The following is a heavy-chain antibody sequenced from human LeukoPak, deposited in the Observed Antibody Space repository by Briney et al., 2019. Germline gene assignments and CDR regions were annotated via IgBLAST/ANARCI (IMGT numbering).Heavy chain of an antibody. CDR2: IYYSGST. CDR1: GGSISSGDYY. V-gene: IGHV4-30-4*08. Sequence: SQTLSLTCTVSGGSISSGDYYWSWIRQPPGKGLEWIGNIYYSGSTYYNPSLNRRVTISVDTSKNQFSLKLSSVTAADTAVYYCARFLTGGIYYFDYWGQGTLVTVSS. CDR3: ARFLTGGIYYFDY. D-gene: IGHD4-23*01. J-gene: IGHJ4*02.